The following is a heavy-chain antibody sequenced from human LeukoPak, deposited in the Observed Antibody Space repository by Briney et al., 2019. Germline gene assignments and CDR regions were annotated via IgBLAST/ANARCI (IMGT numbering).Heavy chain of an antibody. CDR1: GFTISCYW. CDR3: VRVADPGY. D-gene: IGHD6-19*01. Sequence: GGSLRLSCAASGFTISCYWMHWLRQAPGKGLVWVSRISSDGSTTTYADSVKGRFTISKDNAKNMVYLQMNSLRAEDTAVYHCVRVADPGYWGQGTLVTVSS. J-gene: IGHJ4*02. CDR2: ISSDGSTT. V-gene: IGHV3-74*01.